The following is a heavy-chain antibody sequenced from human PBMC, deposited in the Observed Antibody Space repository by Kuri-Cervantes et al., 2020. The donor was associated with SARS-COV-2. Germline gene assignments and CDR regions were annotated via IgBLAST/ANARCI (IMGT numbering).Heavy chain of an antibody. J-gene: IGHJ6*02. Sequence: GESLKISCAASGFTFSNYGMQWVRQAPGKGLVWVSRINSDGSSTSYADSVKGRFTISRDNAKNTLYLQMNSLRAEDTAVYYCARAPDYGDYYYYGMDVWGQGTTVTVSS. V-gene: IGHV3-74*01. CDR1: GFTFSNYG. CDR2: INSDGSST. CDR3: ARAPDYGDYYYYGMDV. D-gene: IGHD4-17*01.